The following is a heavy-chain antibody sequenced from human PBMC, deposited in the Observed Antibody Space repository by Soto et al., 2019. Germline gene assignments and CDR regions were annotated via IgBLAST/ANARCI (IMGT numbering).Heavy chain of an antibody. Sequence: EVQLVESGGGLVQPGGSLRLSCAASGFTVSSNYMSWVRQAPGKGLEWVSLIRSSGSTNYSDSVKGRFTISRDTSKYTLILQKNILRAEDTAVYYCARDDVRCSGGRCYGILMDVCGKGTTVTVSS. J-gene: IGHJ6*03. CDR1: GFTVSSNY. CDR2: IRSSGST. D-gene: IGHD2-15*01. CDR3: ARDDVRCSGGRCYGILMDV. V-gene: IGHV3-66*01.